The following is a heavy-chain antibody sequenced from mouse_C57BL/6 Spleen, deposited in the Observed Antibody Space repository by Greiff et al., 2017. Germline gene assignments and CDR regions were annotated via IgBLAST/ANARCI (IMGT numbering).Heavy chain of an antibody. Sequence: QVQLQQSGAELVRPGASVTLSCKASGYTFTDYEMHWVKQTPVHGLEWIGAIDPETGGTAYNQKFKGKAILTADKSSSTAYMALRSLTSEDSAVYYCTRGGESTLYRYYFDYWGQGTTLTVSS. J-gene: IGHJ2*01. V-gene: IGHV1-15*01. CDR2: IDPETGGT. CDR1: GYTFTDYE. CDR3: TRGGESTLYRYYFDY. D-gene: IGHD1-1*01.